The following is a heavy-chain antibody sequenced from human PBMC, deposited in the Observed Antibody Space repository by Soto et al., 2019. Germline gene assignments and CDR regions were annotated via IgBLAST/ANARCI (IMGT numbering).Heavy chain of an antibody. J-gene: IGHJ6*02. Sequence: QVQLQESGPGLVKPSQTLSLTCTVSGGSISSGGYYWSWIRQHPGKGLEWVGYIYYSWSTYYNPSLKSRGTLSVDTPKNQFTLKLRSVTAADTAVYYCARTTWFGEAIRYYYGMDVWGQGTTVTV. V-gene: IGHV4-31*03. CDR2: IYYSWST. CDR3: ARTTWFGEAIRYYYGMDV. CDR1: GGSISSGGYY. D-gene: IGHD3-10*01.